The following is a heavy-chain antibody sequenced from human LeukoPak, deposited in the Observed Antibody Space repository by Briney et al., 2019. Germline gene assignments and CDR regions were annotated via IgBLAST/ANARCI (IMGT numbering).Heavy chain of an antibody. Sequence: GGSLRLSCAASGFTFSGSAMHWVRQASGKGLEWVGRIRSKANSYATAYAASVKGRFTISRDDSKNTAYLQMNSLKTEDTAVYYCTRAFDPAAPGYYYYGMDVWGKGTTVTVSS. J-gene: IGHJ6*04. D-gene: IGHD2-2*01. CDR3: TRAFDPAAPGYYYYGMDV. CDR1: GFTFSGSA. CDR2: IRSKANSYAT. V-gene: IGHV3-73*01.